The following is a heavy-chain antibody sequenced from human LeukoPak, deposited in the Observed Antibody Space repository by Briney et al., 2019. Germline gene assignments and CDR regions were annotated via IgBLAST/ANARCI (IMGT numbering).Heavy chain of an antibody. CDR3: ARVPYYDFWSGYYTRSFDY. V-gene: IGHV4-34*01. Sequence: SETLSLTCAVYGGSFSGYYWSWIRQPPGKGLEWIGEINHSGSTNYNPSPKSRVTISVDTSKNQFSLKLSSVTAADTAVYYCARVPYYDFWSGYYTRSFDYWGQGTLVTVSS. D-gene: IGHD3-3*01. J-gene: IGHJ4*02. CDR2: INHSGST. CDR1: GGSFSGYY.